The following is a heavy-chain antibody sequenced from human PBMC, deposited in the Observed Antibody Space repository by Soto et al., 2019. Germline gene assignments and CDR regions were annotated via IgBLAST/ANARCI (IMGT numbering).Heavy chain of an antibody. V-gene: IGHV3-15*01. CDR1: GFTFSNAW. CDR3: TTAPMVYAIGVDY. J-gene: IGHJ4*02. D-gene: IGHD2-8*01. CDR2: IKSKTDGGTT. Sequence: GGSLRLSCAASGFTFSNAWMSWVRQAPGKGLEWVGRIKSKTDGGTTDYAAPVKGRFTISRDDSKNTLYLQMNSLKTEDTAVYYCTTAPMVYAIGVDYWGQGTLVTVSS.